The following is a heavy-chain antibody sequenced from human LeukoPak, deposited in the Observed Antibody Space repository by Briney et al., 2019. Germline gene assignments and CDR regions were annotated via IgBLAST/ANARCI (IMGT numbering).Heavy chain of an antibody. V-gene: IGHV3-9*01. CDR2: LNWDSRSM. D-gene: IGHD3-3*01. CDR3: ARGLGAPCDFWSGYPLGYMDV. J-gene: IGHJ6*03. CDR1: GVNFDDYA. Sequence: PGGSLRLSCAASGVNFDDYAMHWVRQSPGTGLEWVAGLNWDSRSMAYADSVRGRFTISRDNAKNSLYLQMNSLRAEDTAVYYCARGLGAPCDFWSGYPLGYMDVWGKGTTVTVSS.